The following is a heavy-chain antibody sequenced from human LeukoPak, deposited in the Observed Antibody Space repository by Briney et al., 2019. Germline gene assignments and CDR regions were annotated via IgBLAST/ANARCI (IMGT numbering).Heavy chain of an antibody. V-gene: IGHV4-39*01. CDR2: GYYSGYT. CDR1: GGSVSSSTYY. J-gene: IGHJ4*02. D-gene: IGHD3-22*01. CDR3: ARHDYDSSGYRRDYYFDY. Sequence: SETLSLTCGVCGGSVSSSTYYWGRFRQPPGKGLEWVGSGYYSGYTYYNPSLKSRLTMSVDTSKNQFSLRLSSVTAADTAIYYCARHDYDSSGYRRDYYFDYWGQGTLVTVSS.